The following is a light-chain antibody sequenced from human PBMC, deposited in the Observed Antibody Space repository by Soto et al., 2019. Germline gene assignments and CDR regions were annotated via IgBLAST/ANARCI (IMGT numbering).Light chain of an antibody. Sequence: DIPMTQSPSSLSASVGDRVTITCRASQDIRVYLAWYQQKPGKVPKLLIYSASTLQSGVPSRFSGSGSGTDVTLTISSLQPEDVATYYCQKFNTSPLTFGQGTRLDIK. CDR1: QDIRVY. CDR3: QKFNTSPLT. J-gene: IGKJ5*01. CDR2: SAS. V-gene: IGKV1-27*01.